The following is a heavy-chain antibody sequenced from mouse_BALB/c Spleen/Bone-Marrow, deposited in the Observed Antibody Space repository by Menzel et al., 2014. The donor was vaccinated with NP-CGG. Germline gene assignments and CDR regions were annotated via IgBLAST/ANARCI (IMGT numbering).Heavy chain of an antibody. CDR2: IRNKASGYTT. V-gene: IGHV7-3*02. CDR1: GFTFTDYY. J-gene: IGHJ2*01. CDR3: ARDKGRVFFDY. Sequence: EVMLVESGGGLVQPGGSLRLSCATSGFTFTDYYMNWVRQPPGKALEWLGFIRNKASGYTTEYSASVKSRFTISRDNSQNILYLQMNTLRVDDSATYYCARDKGRVFFDYWGQGTTLTVSS.